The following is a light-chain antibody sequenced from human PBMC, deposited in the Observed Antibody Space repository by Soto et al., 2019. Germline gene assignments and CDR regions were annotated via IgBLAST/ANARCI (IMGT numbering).Light chain of an antibody. Sequence: DIQMTQSPSSLSASVGDRVTVTCRASQSIAGYLNWYQQKPGKAPKLLIYAASSLQSGVPSRFSGSGSGTDFNLTISSLQPEDFATYYCQQSYSTLGTFGQGTKVEIK. CDR3: QQSYSTLGT. CDR2: AAS. J-gene: IGKJ1*01. CDR1: QSIAGY. V-gene: IGKV1-39*01.